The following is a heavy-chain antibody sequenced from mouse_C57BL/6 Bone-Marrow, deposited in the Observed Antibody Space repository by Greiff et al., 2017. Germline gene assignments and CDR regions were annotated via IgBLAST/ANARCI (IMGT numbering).Heavy chain of an antibody. Sequence: VQLQQPGAELVKPGASVTLSCKASGYTFTSYWMQWVKQRPGQGLEWIGEIDPSDSYTNYNQKFKGKATLTVDTSSSTAYMQLSSLTSEDSAVYYCAFIWSFAYWGQGTLVTVSA. CDR2: IDPSDSYT. CDR3: AFIWSFAY. V-gene: IGHV1-50*01. D-gene: IGHD1-1*02. J-gene: IGHJ3*01. CDR1: GYTFTSYW.